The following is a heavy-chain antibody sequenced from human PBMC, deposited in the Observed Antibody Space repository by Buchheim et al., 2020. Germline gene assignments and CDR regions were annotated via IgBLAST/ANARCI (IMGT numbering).Heavy chain of an antibody. D-gene: IGHD6-13*01. CDR2: ISGSGGST. CDR3: AKDLLAPGSIAAAVFDY. J-gene: IGHJ4*02. V-gene: IGHV3-23*01. Sequence: EVQLLESGGGLVQPGGSLRLSCAASGFTFSSYAMSWVRQAPGKGLEWVSAISGSGGSTYYADSVKGRFTISRDNSKNKLYLQMNSLRAEDTAVYYCAKDLLAPGSIAAAVFDYWGQGTL. CDR1: GFTFSSYA.